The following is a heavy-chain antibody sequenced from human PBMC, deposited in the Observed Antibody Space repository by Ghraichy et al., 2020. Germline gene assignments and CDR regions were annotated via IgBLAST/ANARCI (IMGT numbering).Heavy chain of an antibody. CDR3: ARWGRLGKRFLEWLSGGTNYYYMDV. CDR2: INHSGST. V-gene: IGHV4-34*01. J-gene: IGHJ6*03. CDR1: GGSFSGYY. Sequence: SETLSLTCAVYGGSFSGYYWSWIRQPPGKGLEWIGEINHSGSTNYNPSLKSRVTISVDTSKNQFSLKLSSVTAADTAVYYCARWGRLGKRFLEWLSGGTNYYYMDVWGKGTTVTVSS. D-gene: IGHD3-3*01.